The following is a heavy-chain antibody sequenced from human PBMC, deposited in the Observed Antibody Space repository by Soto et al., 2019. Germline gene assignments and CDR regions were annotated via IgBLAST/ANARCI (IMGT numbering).Heavy chain of an antibody. CDR1: GGSVSSSSYY. CDR2: IYYSGST. D-gene: IGHD6-13*01. CDR3: ARHRPAKIAAAGRSLPNNYYYYGMDV. Sequence: PSETLSLTCTVSGGSVSSSSYYWGWIRQPPGKGLEWLGSIYYSGSTYYNPSLKSRVTISVDTYKNQFSLKLSSVTAADTAVYYCARHRPAKIAAAGRSLPNNYYYYGMDVWGQGTTVTVSS. V-gene: IGHV4-39*01. J-gene: IGHJ6*02.